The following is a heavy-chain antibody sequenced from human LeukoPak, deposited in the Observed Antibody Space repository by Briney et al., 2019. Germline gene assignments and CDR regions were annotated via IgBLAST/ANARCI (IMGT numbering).Heavy chain of an antibody. J-gene: IGHJ4*02. CDR1: GYTFTGYY. CDR2: VIPSVGVA. V-gene: IGHV1-69*04. D-gene: IGHD2-15*01. Sequence: SVKVSCKASGYTFTGYYMHWVRQAPGQGLEWMGRVIPSVGVAEYAQKFQGRVTITADTSTTTAHMELSSLTPEDTAVYFCARVRGATSGAGYYDYWGQGTLLTVSS. CDR3: ARVRGATSGAGYYDY.